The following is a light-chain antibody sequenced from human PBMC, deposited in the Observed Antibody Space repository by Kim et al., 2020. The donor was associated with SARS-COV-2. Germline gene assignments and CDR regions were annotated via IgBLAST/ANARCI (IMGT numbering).Light chain of an antibody. CDR3: NSRDSSGNHVV. CDR1: SLRSYY. Sequence: LGQTVRITCQGDSLRSYYASWYQQKPGQAPVLVIYGKNNRPSGIPDRFSGSSSRNTASLTITGAQAEDEADYYCNSRDSSGNHVVFGGGTQLTVL. J-gene: IGLJ2*01. CDR2: GKN. V-gene: IGLV3-19*01.